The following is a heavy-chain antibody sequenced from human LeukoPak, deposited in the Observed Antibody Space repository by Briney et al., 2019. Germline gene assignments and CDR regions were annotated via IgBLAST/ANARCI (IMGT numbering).Heavy chain of an antibody. V-gene: IGHV3-23*01. Sequence: GGSLRLSCAASGFTFSAYAVNWVRQALGKRLEWVSAISSSGGTTYYADSVKGRLSISRDNSKNTLYLRMNSLRAEDTAIYYCAKDRNAWPTNFDSWGQGTLVTVSA. J-gene: IGHJ4*02. D-gene: IGHD5-24*01. CDR2: ISSSGGTT. CDR3: AKDRNAWPTNFDS. CDR1: GFTFSAYA.